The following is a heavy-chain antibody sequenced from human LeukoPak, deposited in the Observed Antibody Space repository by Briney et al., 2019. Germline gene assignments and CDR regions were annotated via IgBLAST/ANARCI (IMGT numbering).Heavy chain of an antibody. CDR2: IRSKANSYAT. J-gene: IGHJ6*02. CDR1: GFTFSSYS. D-gene: IGHD3-10*01. Sequence: PGGSLRLSCAASGFTFSSYSMNWVRQASGKGLEWVGRIRSKANSYATAYAASVKGRFTISRDDSKNTAYLQMNSLKTEDTAVYYCTTRVLPQGMDVWGQGTTVTVSS. V-gene: IGHV3-73*01. CDR3: TTRVLPQGMDV.